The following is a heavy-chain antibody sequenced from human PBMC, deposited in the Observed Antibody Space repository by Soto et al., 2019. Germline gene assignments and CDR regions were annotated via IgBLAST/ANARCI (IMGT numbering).Heavy chain of an antibody. D-gene: IGHD2-2*01. Sequence: SETLSLTCAVYGGSFSGYYWSWIRQPPGKGLEWIGEINHSGSTNYNPSLKSRVTISVDTSKNQFSLKLSSVTAADTAVYYCARGRKYCISTSCYRYYYYYYMDVWGKGTTVTVSS. CDR2: INHSGST. CDR3: ARGRKYCISTSCYRYYYYYYMDV. V-gene: IGHV4-34*01. J-gene: IGHJ6*03. CDR1: GGSFSGYY.